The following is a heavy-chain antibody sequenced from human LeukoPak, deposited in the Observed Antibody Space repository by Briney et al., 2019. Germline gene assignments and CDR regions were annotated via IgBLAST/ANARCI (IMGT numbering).Heavy chain of an antibody. CDR3: ARGAHYDFWSGYSVDV. Sequence: SETLSLTCTVSGGSISSYYWNWIRQPPGKGLDWIGYIYYSGSTNYNPSLKSRVTISVDTSKNQFSLKLTSVTAADTAVYYCARGAHYDFWSGYSVDVWGKGTTVTVSS. CDR1: GGSISSYY. V-gene: IGHV4-59*01. CDR2: IYYSGST. D-gene: IGHD3-3*01. J-gene: IGHJ6*04.